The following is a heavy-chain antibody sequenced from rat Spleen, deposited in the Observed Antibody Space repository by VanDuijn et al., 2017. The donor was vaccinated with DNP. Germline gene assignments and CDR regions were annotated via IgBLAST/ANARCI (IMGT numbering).Heavy chain of an antibody. CDR3: ATGTNNYGYWYFDF. CDR2: ISPSGGST. CDR1: GFTFSNYY. J-gene: IGHJ1*01. D-gene: IGHD1-10*01. V-gene: IGHV5-27*01. Sequence: EVQLVESGGGLVQPGRSLKLSCAASGFTFSNYYMAWVRQAPTKGLEWVASISPSGGSTYYPDSVKGRFTISRDNAKSTQYLQMDSLRSEDTATYYCATGTNNYGYWYFDFWGPGTMVTVSS.